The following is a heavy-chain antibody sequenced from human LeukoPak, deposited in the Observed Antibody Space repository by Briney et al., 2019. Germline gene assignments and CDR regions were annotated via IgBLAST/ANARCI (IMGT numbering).Heavy chain of an antibody. CDR1: GFTVSSNY. J-gene: IGHJ4*02. Sequence: PGGSPRLSCAASGFTVSSNYMSWVRQAPGKGLEWVSVIYSSGSTYYADSVKGRFTISRDNSKNTLYLQMNSLRAEDTAVYYCARAGPGSYSPVWGQGTLVTVSS. CDR2: IYSSGST. V-gene: IGHV3-66*01. D-gene: IGHD3-10*01. CDR3: ARAGPGSYSPV.